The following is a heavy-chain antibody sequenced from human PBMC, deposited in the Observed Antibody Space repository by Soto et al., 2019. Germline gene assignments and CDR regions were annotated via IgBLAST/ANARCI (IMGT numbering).Heavy chain of an antibody. Sequence: GGSLRLSCAASGFTFSSYSMNWVRQAPGKGLEWVSYISSSSTIYYADSVKGRFTISRDNAKNSLYLQMNSLRDEDTAVYYCARAPQRGYDSSGYYFPYWGQGTLVTVSS. CDR1: GFTFSSYS. D-gene: IGHD3-22*01. V-gene: IGHV3-48*02. CDR2: ISSSSTI. J-gene: IGHJ4*02. CDR3: ARAPQRGYDSSGYYFPY.